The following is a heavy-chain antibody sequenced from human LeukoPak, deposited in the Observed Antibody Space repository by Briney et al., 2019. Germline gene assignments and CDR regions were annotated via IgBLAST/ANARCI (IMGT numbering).Heavy chain of an antibody. CDR2: TYYRSKWYD. CDR3: ARPFIVGATTVDQPTHFDI. CDR1: GDSLSTNNVA. V-gene: IGHV6-1*01. J-gene: IGHJ3*02. Sequence: SQTLSLTCAISGDSLSTNNVAWNWIRKSPSRGLVWLGRTYYRSKWYDDYAVSVNSRITINPDTSNNQFSLKLSSVTAADTAVYYCARPFIVGATTVDQPTHFDIWGQGTMVTVSS. D-gene: IGHD1-26*01.